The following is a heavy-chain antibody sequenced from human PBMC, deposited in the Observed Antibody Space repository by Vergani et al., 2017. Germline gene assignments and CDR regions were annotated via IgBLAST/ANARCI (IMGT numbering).Heavy chain of an antibody. V-gene: IGHV3-33*01. J-gene: IGHJ4*02. Sequence: QVQLVESGGGVVQPGRSLRLSCEASGFIFSSYGMNWVRQAPGKGLEWVAGIWSDGSDENYADSVKGRFTVSRDNSKKMLYLQMSSLRAEDTAVYYCARETRDTPSSRDYWGQGTLVTVSS. CDR2: IWSDGSDE. CDR1: GFIFSSYG. CDR3: ARETRDTPSSRDY. D-gene: IGHD5-24*01.